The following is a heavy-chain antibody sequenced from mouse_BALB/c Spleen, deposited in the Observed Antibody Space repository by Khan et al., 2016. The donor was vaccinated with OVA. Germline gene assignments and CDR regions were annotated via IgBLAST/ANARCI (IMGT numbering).Heavy chain of an antibody. V-gene: IGHV9-2-1*01. CDR2: INTETGEP. CDR1: GYSFTDYS. D-gene: IGHD4-1*01. J-gene: IGHJ4*01. CDR3: ATSNPFYAMDY. Sequence: QIQLVQSGPELKKPGETVKISCKASGYSFTDYSMHWVKQAPGKGLKWMGWINTETGEPTYADDFKGRFAFSLETSVSTAYLLINNLKNEDTATYFCATSNPFYAMDYWGQGTSVTVSS.